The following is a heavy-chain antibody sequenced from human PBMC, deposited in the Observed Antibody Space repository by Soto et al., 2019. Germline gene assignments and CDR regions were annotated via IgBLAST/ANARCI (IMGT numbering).Heavy chain of an antibody. J-gene: IGHJ6*02. Sequence: ELQKISCKGCGYTFTGYWLSWVGEMAGKGLEWMGAIYPGDSDTRYSPSFQGQVTISADKSISTAYLQWSSLKASDTAMYYCARHGGLGGVFTIFGVVTPSDYGLDFWGQGTTVTVCS. V-gene: IGHV5-51*01. CDR3: ARHGGLGGVFTIFGVVTPSDYGLDF. CDR1: GYTFTGYW. CDR2: IYPGDSDT. D-gene: IGHD3-3*01.